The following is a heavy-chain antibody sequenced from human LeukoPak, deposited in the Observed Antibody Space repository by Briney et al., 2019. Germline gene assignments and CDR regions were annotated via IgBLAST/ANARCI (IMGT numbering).Heavy chain of an antibody. CDR1: GFTFSSYG. V-gene: IGHV3-30*18. CDR3: AKLRVSDYYDSSGYVLEYFDY. CDR2: ISYDGSNK. D-gene: IGHD3-22*01. Sequence: GGSLGLSCAASGFTFSSYGMHWVRQAPGKGLEWVAVISYDGSNKYYADSVKGRFTISRDNSKNTLYLQMNSLRAEDTAVYYCAKLRVSDYYDSSGYVLEYFDYWGQGTLVTVSS. J-gene: IGHJ4*02.